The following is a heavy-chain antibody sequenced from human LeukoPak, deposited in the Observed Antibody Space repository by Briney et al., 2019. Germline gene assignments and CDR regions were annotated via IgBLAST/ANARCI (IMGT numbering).Heavy chain of an antibody. J-gene: IGHJ4*02. Sequence: GASVKVSCEASGYTFAGYAIFWVRQAPGQRLEWMGWISAGNGNTRYSQKFHDRLTISRDTPASTVYMELSSLRSEDTAIYYCARDRGNYLLPYWGQGTLVTVSS. V-gene: IGHV1-3*01. CDR3: ARDRGNYLLPY. CDR2: ISAGNGNT. CDR1: GYTFAGYA. D-gene: IGHD1-26*01.